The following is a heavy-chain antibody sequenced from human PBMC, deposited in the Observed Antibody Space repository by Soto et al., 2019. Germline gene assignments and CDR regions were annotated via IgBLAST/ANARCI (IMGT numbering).Heavy chain of an antibody. CDR1: GFPFSSYE. CDR3: ARERMMTTGMDV. V-gene: IGHV3-48*03. Sequence: PGGSLRLSCAASGFPFSSYEMNWVRQAPGKGLEWVSYISSSGSTIYYADPVKGRFTISRDNAKNSLYLQMNSLRAEDTAVYYCARERMMTTGMDVWGQGTTVTVSS. CDR2: ISSSGSTI. D-gene: IGHD4-4*01. J-gene: IGHJ6*02.